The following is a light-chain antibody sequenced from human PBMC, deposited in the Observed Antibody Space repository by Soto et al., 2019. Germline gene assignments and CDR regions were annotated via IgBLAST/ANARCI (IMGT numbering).Light chain of an antibody. Sequence: ELALTQSPGTLSLSPGERATLSCRASQSVSSNLAWYQQKPGQAPRLLIYGASTRATGIPARFSGSGSGTEFTLTISSLQSEDFAVYYCQQYNNWPPWTFGQGTKVDNK. CDR1: QSVSSN. J-gene: IGKJ1*01. V-gene: IGKV3D-15*01. CDR3: QQYNNWPPWT. CDR2: GAS.